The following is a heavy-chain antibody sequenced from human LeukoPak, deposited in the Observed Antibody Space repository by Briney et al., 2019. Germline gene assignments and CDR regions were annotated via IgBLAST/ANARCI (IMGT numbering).Heavy chain of an antibody. D-gene: IGHD1-26*01. CDR2: ISYDGSNK. CDR3: AKLSRSGSYIDY. CDR1: GFTFSSYG. Sequence: PGRSLRLSCAASGFTFSSYGMHWVRQAPAKGLKWVAVISYDGSNKYYADAVKGRFTISRDNSKNTLYLQMNSLRAEDTAVYYCAKLSRSGSYIDYWGQGTLVTISS. J-gene: IGHJ4*02. V-gene: IGHV3-30*18.